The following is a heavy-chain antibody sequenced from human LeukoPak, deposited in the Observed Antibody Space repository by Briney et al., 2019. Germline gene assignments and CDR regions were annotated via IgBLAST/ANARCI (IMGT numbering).Heavy chain of an antibody. Sequence: GGSLRLSCVASGFTLSSYNMKWVRQAPGKRLEWVSSISWRSSDIEYADSVKGRFTISRDNAKNSLFLQMSSLRAEDTAVYYCARWTTLTTKALDYWGQGTLVTVS. V-gene: IGHV3-21*01. D-gene: IGHD4-17*01. CDR3: ARWTTLTTKALDY. CDR1: GFTLSSYN. J-gene: IGHJ4*02. CDR2: ISWRSSDI.